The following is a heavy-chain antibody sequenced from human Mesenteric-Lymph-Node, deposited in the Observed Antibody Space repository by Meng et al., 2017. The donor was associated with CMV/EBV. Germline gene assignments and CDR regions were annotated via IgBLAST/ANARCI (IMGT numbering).Heavy chain of an antibody. V-gene: IGHV3-74*01. CDR1: GFTFSIYW. D-gene: IGHD6-6*01. CDR3: ARVVAARRDDAFDI. J-gene: IGHJ3*02. Sequence: SGFTFSIYWIPRVRQAPGKGLVWVSHISGDGRITTYADSVKGRFTISRDNAENTVYLQMNSLRAEDTAVYYCARVVAARRDDAFDIWGQGTMVTVSS. CDR2: ISGDGRIT.